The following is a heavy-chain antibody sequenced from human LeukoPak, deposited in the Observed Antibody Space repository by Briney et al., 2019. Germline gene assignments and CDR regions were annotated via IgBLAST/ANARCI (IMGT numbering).Heavy chain of an antibody. CDR3: ARDVSGSYYPGG. V-gene: IGHV1-69*05. Sequence: GASVKVSCNASGGTFSSYAISWVRQAPGQGLEWMGRIIPIFGTAHYAQKFQGRVTITKDESTSTAYMELSSLRSEDTAVYYCARDVSGSYYPGGWGQGTLVTVSS. D-gene: IGHD1-26*01. CDR1: GGTFSSYA. J-gene: IGHJ4*02. CDR2: IIPIFGTA.